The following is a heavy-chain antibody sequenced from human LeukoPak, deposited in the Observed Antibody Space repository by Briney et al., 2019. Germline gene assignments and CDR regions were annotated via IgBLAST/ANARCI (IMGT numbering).Heavy chain of an antibody. Sequence: PPDTLSHTCPVHARPFHAYAWSWIPPPPAHAPESIGEINHSGSTNYNPSLKSRVTISVDTSKNQFSLKLSSVTAADTAVYYCARVRGHYYYGMDVWGKGTTVTVSS. CDR2: INHSGST. D-gene: IGHD4-17*01. V-gene: IGHV4-34*01. CDR1: ARPFHAYA. J-gene: IGHJ6*04. CDR3: ARVRGHYYYGMDV.